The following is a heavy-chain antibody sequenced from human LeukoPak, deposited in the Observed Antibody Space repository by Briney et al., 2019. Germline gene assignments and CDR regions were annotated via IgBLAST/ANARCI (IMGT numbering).Heavy chain of an antibody. CDR1: GGSFSGYY. CDR2: IYTSGNT. V-gene: IGHV4-59*10. Sequence: SETLSLTCAVYGGSFSGYYWSWIRQPAGKGLEWIGRIYTSGNTDYNPSLKSRVAISVDTSKNQFSLKLSSVTAADTAVYYCARSTGSTMFIDYWGQGTLVTVSS. J-gene: IGHJ4*02. CDR3: ARSTGSTMFIDY. D-gene: IGHD3-10*02.